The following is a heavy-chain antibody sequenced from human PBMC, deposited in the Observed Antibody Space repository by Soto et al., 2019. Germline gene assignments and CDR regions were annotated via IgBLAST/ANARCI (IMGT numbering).Heavy chain of an antibody. Sequence: QVQLVQSGAEVKKPGSSVKVSCKASGGTFSSYAISWVRQAPGQGLEWMGGIVPIFGSTNYAQRFQGRVTITADGSTSTAYMELSSLTSEDTAVYYCARDRIAVAGFYYYYGMDVWGHGTTVTVSS. CDR2: IVPIFGST. CDR3: ARDRIAVAGFYYYYGMDV. D-gene: IGHD6-13*01. CDR1: GGTFSSYA. J-gene: IGHJ6*02. V-gene: IGHV1-69*01.